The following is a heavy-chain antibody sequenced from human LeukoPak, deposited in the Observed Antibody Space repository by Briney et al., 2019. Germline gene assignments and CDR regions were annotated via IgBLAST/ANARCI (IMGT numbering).Heavy chain of an antibody. CDR2: IYYSGST. Sequence: SETLSLTCTVSGGSISSGGYYWSWIRQHPGKGLEWIGYIYYSGSTYYNPSLKSRVTISVDTSKNQFSLKLSSVTAADTAVYYCARQLDDYGDYSGDYWGQGTLVTVSS. V-gene: IGHV4-39*01. CDR3: ARQLDDYGDYSGDY. D-gene: IGHD4-17*01. CDR1: GGSISSGGYY. J-gene: IGHJ4*02.